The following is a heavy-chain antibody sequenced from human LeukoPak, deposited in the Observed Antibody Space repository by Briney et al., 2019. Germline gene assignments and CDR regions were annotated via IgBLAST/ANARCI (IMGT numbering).Heavy chain of an antibody. D-gene: IGHD3-10*01. CDR2: IYYSGST. CDR1: GGSISSSSYY. J-gene: IGHJ3*02. Sequence: PSETLSLTCTVSGGSISSSSYYWGWIRQPPGKGLEWIGSIYYSGSTYYNPSLKSRVTISVDTSKNQFSLKLSSVTAADTAVYYCARHRGLLWFGESAFDIWGQGTMVTVSS. CDR3: ARHRGLLWFGESAFDI. V-gene: IGHV4-39*01.